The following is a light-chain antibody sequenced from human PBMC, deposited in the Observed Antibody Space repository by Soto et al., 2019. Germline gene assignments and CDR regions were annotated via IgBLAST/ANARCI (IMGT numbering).Light chain of an antibody. CDR2: AAS. CDR3: QQSYSLPYT. Sequence: IPLTQSPSSLSASVGDRVTITCRPSQSIDNFLNWYQQKPGKAHNLLIYAASSLQSGVSSRFSGSGSGTDFTLTISSLQPEDSATYYCQQSYSLPYTFGQGTKVDSK. CDR1: QSIDNF. V-gene: IGKV1-39*01. J-gene: IGKJ2*01.